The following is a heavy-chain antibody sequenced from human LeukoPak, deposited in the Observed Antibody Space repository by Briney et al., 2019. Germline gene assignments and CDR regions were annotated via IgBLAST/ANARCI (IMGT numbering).Heavy chain of an antibody. CDR2: IIPIFGTA. D-gene: IGHD1-26*01. Sequence: SVEVSCKASGGTFSSYAISWVRQAPGQGLEWMGGIIPIFGTANYAQKFQGRVTITTDESTSTAYMELSSLRSEDTAVYYCARDRRELNNYFDYWGQGTLVTVSS. CDR1: GGTFSSYA. J-gene: IGHJ4*02. CDR3: ARDRRELNNYFDY. V-gene: IGHV1-69*05.